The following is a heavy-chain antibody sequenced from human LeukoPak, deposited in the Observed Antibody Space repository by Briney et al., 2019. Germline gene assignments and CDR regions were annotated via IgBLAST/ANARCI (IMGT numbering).Heavy chain of an antibody. CDR1: GFTFSSYA. CDR3: AKNPKETSGYYSYFDY. Sequence: GGSLRLSXAASGFTFSSYAMSWVRQAPGKGLEWVSAISGSGGSTYYADSVKGRSTISRDNSKNTLYLQMNSLRAEDTAVYYCAKNPKETSGYYSYFDYWGQGTLVTVSS. D-gene: IGHD3-22*01. J-gene: IGHJ4*02. CDR2: ISGSGGST. V-gene: IGHV3-23*01.